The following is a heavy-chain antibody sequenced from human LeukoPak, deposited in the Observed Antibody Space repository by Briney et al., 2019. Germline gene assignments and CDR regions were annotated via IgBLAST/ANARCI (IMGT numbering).Heavy chain of an antibody. CDR3: ARHSYSTSLWYFGY. CDR2: IYYTGST. CDR1: GXSISSYY. J-gene: IGHJ4*02. D-gene: IGHD6-13*01. V-gene: IGHV4-59*08. Sequence: PSETLSLTCTVSGXSISSYYWGWIRQPPGKGLEWIGSIYYTGSTNFNPSLKSRVTISVDTSKNQFSLRLSSVTAADTAVYYCARHSYSTSLWYFGYWGQGTLVTVSS.